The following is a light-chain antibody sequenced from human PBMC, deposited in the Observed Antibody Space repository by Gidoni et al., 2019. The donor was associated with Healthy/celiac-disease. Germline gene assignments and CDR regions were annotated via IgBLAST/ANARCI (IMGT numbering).Light chain of an antibody. CDR2: DVS. Sequence: QSALTQPASVSWSPGPSITISCPGTSSDVGGYNYVSWYQQHPGKAPKLMIYDVSNRPSGVSNRFSGSKSGNTASLTISGLQAEDEADYYCSSYTSSSTLRGVFGGGTKLTVL. CDR3: SSYTSSSTLRGV. V-gene: IGLV2-14*03. J-gene: IGLJ2*01. CDR1: SSDVGGYNY.